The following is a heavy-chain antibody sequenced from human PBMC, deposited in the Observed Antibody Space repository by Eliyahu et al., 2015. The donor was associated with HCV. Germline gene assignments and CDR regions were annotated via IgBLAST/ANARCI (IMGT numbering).Heavy chain of an antibody. CDR2: ISSSSSTI. CDR1: GFTFISXS. V-gene: IGHV3-48*02. J-gene: IGHJ6*02. D-gene: IGHD3-3*01. CDR3: ARDSRDFWSGYFYYYYGMDV. Sequence: EVQLVESGGGLVQPGGSLRLSCAASGFTFISXSLTWVRQAPGKGLEWVSYISSSSSTIYYADSVKGRFTISRDNAKNSLYLQMNSLRDEDTAVYYCARDSRDFWSGYFYYYYGMDVWGQGTTVTVSS.